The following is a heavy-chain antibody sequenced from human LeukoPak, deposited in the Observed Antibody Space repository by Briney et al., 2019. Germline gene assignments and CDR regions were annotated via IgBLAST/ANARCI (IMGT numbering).Heavy chain of an antibody. CDR1: GFTFSHYA. Sequence: GGPLRLSCAASGFTFSHYAMHWVRQAPGKGLEYVSAISSNGGSTYYANSVKGRFTISRDNSKNTLCLQMGSLRAEDMGVYYCARDSITVSVGAFDIWGQGTMVIVSS. V-gene: IGHV3-64*01. CDR2: ISSNGGST. D-gene: IGHD2-2*01. J-gene: IGHJ3*02. CDR3: ARDSITVSVGAFDI.